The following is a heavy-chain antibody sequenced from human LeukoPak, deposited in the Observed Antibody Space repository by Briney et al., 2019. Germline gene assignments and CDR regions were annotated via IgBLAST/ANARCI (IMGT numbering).Heavy chain of an antibody. Sequence: SETLSLTCAVYGGSFSGYYWSWIRQPPGKGLEWIGEINHSGSTNYNPSLKSRVTISVDTSKNQFSLKLSSVTAADTAVYYCARGLGDYYDTSDFYYAVPAHWGQGTLVTVSS. D-gene: IGHD3-22*01. V-gene: IGHV4-34*01. CDR3: ARGLGDYYDTSDFYYAVPAH. J-gene: IGHJ4*02. CDR2: INHSGST. CDR1: GGSFSGYY.